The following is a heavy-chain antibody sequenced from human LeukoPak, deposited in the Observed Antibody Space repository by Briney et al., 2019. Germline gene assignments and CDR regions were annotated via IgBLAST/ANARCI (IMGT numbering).Heavy chain of an antibody. CDR3: ARLGQPNAFDI. J-gene: IGHJ3*02. V-gene: IGHV4-59*08. D-gene: IGHD3-16*01. Sequence: SETLSLTCTVSGXSISSYYWIWIRQPPGKGLECIGYFHYSGSTNYNPSLKSRVTISVDTSRKQFSLKLNSVTAADTAVYYCARLGQPNAFDIWGQGTMVTVSS. CDR1: GXSISSYY. CDR2: FHYSGST.